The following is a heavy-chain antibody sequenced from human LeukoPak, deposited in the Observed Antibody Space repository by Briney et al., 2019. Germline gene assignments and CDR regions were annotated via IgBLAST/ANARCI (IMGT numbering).Heavy chain of an antibody. V-gene: IGHV1-24*01. D-gene: IGHD4-17*01. Sequence: ASVKVSCKVSGYTLTELSMHWVRQAPGKGLEWMGGFDPEDGETIYAQKLQGRVTMTEDTSTDTAYMELSSLRSEDTAVYYCATTYYGDYGMDVWGKGTTVTVSS. CDR3: ATTYYGDYGMDV. CDR1: GYTLTELS. J-gene: IGHJ6*04. CDR2: FDPEDGET.